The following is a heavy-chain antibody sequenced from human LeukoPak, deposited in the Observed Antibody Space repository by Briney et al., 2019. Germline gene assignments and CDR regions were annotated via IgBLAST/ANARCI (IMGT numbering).Heavy chain of an antibody. Sequence: GRSLRLSCAASGFTFSSYAIHWVRQAPGKGLEWVALISYDGMNKYYADSVKGRFTISRDNSKKMLYLQMTSLRAEDTAVYYCARDGVPGKGMDVWGQGTTVTVSS. J-gene: IGHJ6*02. V-gene: IGHV3-30*04. CDR2: ISYDGMNK. CDR3: ARDGVPGKGMDV. CDR1: GFTFSSYA. D-gene: IGHD3-10*01.